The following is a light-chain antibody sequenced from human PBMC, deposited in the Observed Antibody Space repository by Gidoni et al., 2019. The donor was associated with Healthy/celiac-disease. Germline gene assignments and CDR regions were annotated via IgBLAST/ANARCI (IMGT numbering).Light chain of an antibody. CDR1: SSNIGSNT. V-gene: IGLV1-44*01. CDR3: AAWDDRLNGWV. Sequence: QSVLTQPPSASGTPGQRVTISCSGSSSNIGSNTVNWYQQLPGTAPKLLIYSNNQRPSGVPDRFSGSQSGTSASLAISGLQSEDEADYYCAAWDDRLNGWVFGGGTKLNGL. CDR2: SNN. J-gene: IGLJ3*02.